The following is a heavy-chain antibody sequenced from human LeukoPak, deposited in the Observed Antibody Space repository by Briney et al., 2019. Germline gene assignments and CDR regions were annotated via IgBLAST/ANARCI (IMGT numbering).Heavy chain of an antibody. CDR3: ARLTHYYDSSGYYYLNYYYYYMDV. Sequence: PSETLSLTCTVSGGSISSSSYYWGWIRQPPGKGLEWIGSIYYSGSTYYNPSLKSRVTISVDTSKNQFSLKLSSVTAADTAVYYCARLTHYYDSSGYYYLNYYYYYMDVWGKGTTVTVSS. V-gene: IGHV4-39*01. CDR2: IYYSGST. J-gene: IGHJ6*03. CDR1: GGSISSSSYY. D-gene: IGHD3-22*01.